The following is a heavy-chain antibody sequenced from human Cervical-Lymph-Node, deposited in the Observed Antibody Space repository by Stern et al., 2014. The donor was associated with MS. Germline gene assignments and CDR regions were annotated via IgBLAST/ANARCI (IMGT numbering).Heavy chain of an antibody. D-gene: IGHD1-1*01. CDR3: AKMTLTRSKGY. CDR2: IKHDGRDK. J-gene: IGHJ4*02. Sequence: EVQLVESGGGLVQPGGSLRLSCVASGFTFSSFPITWVRQAPGKGLEWVASIKHDGRDKYYVDSVKGRFTISRDKANNSLYLHMNSLRSEDTALYYCAKMTLTRSKGYWGQGILVTVSS. CDR1: GFTFSSFP. V-gene: IGHV3-7*01.